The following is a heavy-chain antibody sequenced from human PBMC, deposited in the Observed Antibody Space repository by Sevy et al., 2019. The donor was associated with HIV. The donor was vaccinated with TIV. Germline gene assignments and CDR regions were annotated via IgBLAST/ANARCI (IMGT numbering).Heavy chain of an antibody. J-gene: IGHJ3*01. CDR3: ARGGNLSLDEFDF. CDR2: ILPGDSQA. Sequence: GESLKISCKASAYNFISYWIGWVRQRPGKGLEYMGMILPGDSQARHSPTLEGQVTISVDKSVTAAYLQWSSLKASDTAIYYCARGGNLSLDEFDFWGPGTKVTVSS. CDR1: AYNFISYW. D-gene: IGHD2-15*01. V-gene: IGHV5-51*01.